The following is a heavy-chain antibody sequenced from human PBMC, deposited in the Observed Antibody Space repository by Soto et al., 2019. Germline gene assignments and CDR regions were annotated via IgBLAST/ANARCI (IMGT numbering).Heavy chain of an antibody. J-gene: IGHJ4*02. D-gene: IGHD3-3*01. Sequence: SETLSLTCAVSGGSISSSYWWSWVRQPPGKGLEWIGEIYHGGSTNYNPSLKSRVTISVDKSKNQFSLNLTSVTAADTAVYYCARALRPIDYWGQGTLVTVSS. CDR1: GGSISSSYW. CDR2: IYHGGST. CDR3: ARALRPIDY. V-gene: IGHV4-4*02.